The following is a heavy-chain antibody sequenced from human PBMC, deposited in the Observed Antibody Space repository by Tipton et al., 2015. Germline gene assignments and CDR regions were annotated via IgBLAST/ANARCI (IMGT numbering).Heavy chain of an antibody. CDR3: ARDAWAGDSRGFYYIY. CDR2: MNHSGST. V-gene: IGHV4-34*01. CDR1: GGSLSGYY. D-gene: IGHD3-22*01. J-gene: IGHJ4*02. Sequence: TLSLTCAVYGGSLSGYYWSWIRQPPGKGLEWIGEMNHSGSTNYNPSLKSRVTISVDTSKNQFSLRLNSVTAADTAVYFCARDAWAGDSRGFYYIYWGQGTLVRVSS.